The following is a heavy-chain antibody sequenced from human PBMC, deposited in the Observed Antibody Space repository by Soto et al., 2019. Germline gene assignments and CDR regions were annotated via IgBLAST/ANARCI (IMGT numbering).Heavy chain of an antibody. D-gene: IGHD5-12*01. CDR1: GGSISSYY. CDR2: IYYSGST. V-gene: IGHV4-59*01. CDR3: ARDRGYSGYDSRWFDP. Sequence: QVQLQESGPGLVKPSETLSLTCTVSGGSISSYYWSWIRQPPGKGLEWIGYIYYSGSTNYNPSLKSRVTISVDTSKNQFSLKLSSVTAADTAVYYCARDRGYSGYDSRWFDPWGQGTLVTVSS. J-gene: IGHJ5*02.